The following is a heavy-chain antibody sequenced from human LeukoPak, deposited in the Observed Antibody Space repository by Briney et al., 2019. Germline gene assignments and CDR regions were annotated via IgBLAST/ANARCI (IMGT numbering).Heavy chain of an antibody. D-gene: IGHD2-8*01. CDR2: INSADNVE. J-gene: IGHJ5*02. Sequence: GGSLRLSCAASGFTFSSYYIHWVRQAPGKGPEWVAHINSADNVEYYTDSVRGRFTMSRDNAKDLLYLQMNSLRDEDTAVYYCARDTVNGPFVISLDLWGQGVLVTVSS. CDR3: ARDTVNGPFVISLDL. CDR1: GFTFSSYY. V-gene: IGHV3-21*06.